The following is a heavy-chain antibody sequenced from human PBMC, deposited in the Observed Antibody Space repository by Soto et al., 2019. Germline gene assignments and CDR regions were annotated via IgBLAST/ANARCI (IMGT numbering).Heavy chain of an antibody. CDR1: GFTFSRFS. V-gene: IGHV3-30-3*01. D-gene: IGHD3-10*02. Sequence: QVQLVESGGGGVQPGRSLTLSCAASGFTFSRFSMHWVRQAPGKGLAWVAVISYDVSNTHYAESVKGRFNISRDDSKNTVYLQMNNLRGEDSAVYYCAREHGMFLSYYYYGLDVWGQGTTVTVSS. J-gene: IGHJ6*02. CDR2: ISYDVSNT. CDR3: AREHGMFLSYYYYGLDV.